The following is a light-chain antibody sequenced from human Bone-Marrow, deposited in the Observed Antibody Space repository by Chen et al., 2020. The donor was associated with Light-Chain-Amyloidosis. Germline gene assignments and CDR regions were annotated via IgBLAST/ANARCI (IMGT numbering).Light chain of an antibody. CDR1: ALAKQY. J-gene: IGLJ2*01. Sequence: SFALTQPPSVSVSPGPTARITCSGDALAKQYAYGFQQRPGQAPILLIYQDSERPSGIPERFSGSSSGTTVTLTITGVQAEDEADYFCQSADISNVVFGGGTKLTVL. CDR3: QSADISNVV. V-gene: IGLV3-25*03. CDR2: QDS.